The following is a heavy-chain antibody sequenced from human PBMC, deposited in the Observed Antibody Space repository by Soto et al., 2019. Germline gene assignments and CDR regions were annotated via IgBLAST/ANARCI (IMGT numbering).Heavy chain of an antibody. J-gene: IGHJ1*01. CDR1: GFTFSSYW. V-gene: IGHV3-7*03. CDR2: IKQDGSEK. Sequence: PGGSLRLSCAASGFTFSSYWMSWVRQAPGRGLEWVANIKQDGSEKYYVDSVKGRFTISRDNAKKSLYLQMNSLRAEDTAVYYCARVSYGDYYFQHWGQGTLVTVSS. D-gene: IGHD4-17*01. CDR3: ARVSYGDYYFQH.